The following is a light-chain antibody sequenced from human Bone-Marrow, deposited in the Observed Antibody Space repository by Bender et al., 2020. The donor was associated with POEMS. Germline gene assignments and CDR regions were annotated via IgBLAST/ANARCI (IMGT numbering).Light chain of an antibody. V-gene: IGLV2-23*02. CDR2: EVS. CDR3: CSYAGRSTLV. Sequence: QSALTQPASVSGSPGQSVTISCTGSSSDVGSYNLVSWYQQYPGKAPKLIIHEVSQRPSGVSYRFSGSKSGNTASLTISGLQAEDEADYYCCSYAGRSTLVFGGGTRLTVL. CDR1: SSDVGSYNL. J-gene: IGLJ2*01.